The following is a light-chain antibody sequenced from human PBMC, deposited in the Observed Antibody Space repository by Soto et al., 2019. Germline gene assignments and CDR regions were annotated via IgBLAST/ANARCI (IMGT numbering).Light chain of an antibody. CDR3: CSYAGGNPFV. CDR2: EVI. Sequence: QSALTQPDSVSGSPGQSITLSCTGTPNDVATYNLVSWHQHHPGKAPKVIIYEVIKRPSGVSDRFSGSKSGNTASLTISGLQAEDEADYFCCSYAGGNPFVFGGGTKLTVL. CDR1: PNDVATYNL. J-gene: IGLJ2*01. V-gene: IGLV2-23*02.